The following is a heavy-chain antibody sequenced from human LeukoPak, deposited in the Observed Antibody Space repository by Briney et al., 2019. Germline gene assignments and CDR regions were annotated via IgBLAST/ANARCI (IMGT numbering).Heavy chain of an antibody. CDR3: ARGGEQWLYAAFDI. CDR2: IYTSGST. V-gene: IGHV4-61*02. D-gene: IGHD6-19*01. J-gene: IGHJ3*02. Sequence: PSETLSLTCTVSGGSISNGSYYCSWIRQPAGKGLEWIGRIYTSGSTNYNPSLKSRVAISVDTSKNQFSLKLSSVTAADTAVYYCARGGEQWLYAAFDIWGQGTMVTVSS. CDR1: GGSISNGSYY.